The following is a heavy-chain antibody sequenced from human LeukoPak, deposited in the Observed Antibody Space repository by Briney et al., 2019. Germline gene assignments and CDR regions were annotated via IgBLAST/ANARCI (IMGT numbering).Heavy chain of an antibody. V-gene: IGHV3-30*02. D-gene: IGHD2-8*01. CDR1: GFTFNIYG. CDR2: IRYDGSDK. J-gene: IGHJ5*02. Sequence: TGGSLRLSCAASGFTFNIYGMHWVRQAPGKGLDWVAFIRYDGSDKYYADSVKGRFTISRDNSKNTLYLQMNSLRAEDTAVYYCAKGDAIKGHFDPWGQGTLVTVSS. CDR3: AKGDAIKGHFDP.